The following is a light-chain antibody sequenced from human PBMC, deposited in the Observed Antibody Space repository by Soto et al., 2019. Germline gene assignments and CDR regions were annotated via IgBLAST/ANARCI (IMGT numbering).Light chain of an antibody. J-gene: IGKJ2*01. CDR1: QSVMRSY. V-gene: IGKV3-20*01. Sequence: EIVLTQSPGTLSLSPGERATLSCRASQSVMRSYLAWYQQKPGQAPRLLMYGTSNRATGVPDRFSGSGSGTDFALTISRLEPEVFAVYFCQHYGSSPYTFGQGTKLEI. CDR3: QHYGSSPYT. CDR2: GTS.